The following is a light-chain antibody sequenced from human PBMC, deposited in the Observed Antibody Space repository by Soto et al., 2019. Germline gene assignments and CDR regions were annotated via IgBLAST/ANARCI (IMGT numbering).Light chain of an antibody. CDR3: QQYNNWPPAT. Sequence: EIVLTQSPATLSLSPGERAALSCRASQSISTYLAWYQQKPGQAPRLFIYDASNRATGIPARFSGSGSGTEFTLTISSLQSEDFAVYYCQQYNNWPPATFGQGTRLEI. V-gene: IGKV3-11*01. CDR1: QSISTY. J-gene: IGKJ5*01. CDR2: DAS.